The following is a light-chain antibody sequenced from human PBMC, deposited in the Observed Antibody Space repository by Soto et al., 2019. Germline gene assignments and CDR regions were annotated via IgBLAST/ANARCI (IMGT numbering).Light chain of an antibody. Sequence: EVVLTQSPDTLSLSPGERATLSCRASQSINIYLAWYQQRPGQAPRLLIYDASNRAPGIPARFSGSGSGTDFTLTIRNLEPKDFEFYYCQQRVSWPPITFGQGTRLDIK. CDR1: QSINIY. CDR3: QQRVSWPPIT. V-gene: IGKV3-11*01. J-gene: IGKJ5*01. CDR2: DAS.